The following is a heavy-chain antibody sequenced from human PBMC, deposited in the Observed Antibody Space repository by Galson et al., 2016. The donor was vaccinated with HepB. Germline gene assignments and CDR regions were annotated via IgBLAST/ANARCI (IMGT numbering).Heavy chain of an antibody. J-gene: IGHJ3*02. V-gene: IGHV3-23*01. CDR3: AKDVGYCSGGTCSIDAFDI. D-gene: IGHD2-15*01. CDR1: GFTFSDYA. CDR2: ISGLGSNT. Sequence: SLRLSCAASGFTFSDYAMGWVRQAPGRGLEWVSGISGLGSNTYYADSVKGRVTISRDNSKNTLHLQMNSLRDEDTAVYYCAKDVGYCSGGTCSIDAFDIWGQGTMVTVSS.